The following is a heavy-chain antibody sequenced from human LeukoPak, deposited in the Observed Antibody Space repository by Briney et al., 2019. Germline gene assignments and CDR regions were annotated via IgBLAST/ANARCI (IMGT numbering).Heavy chain of an antibody. J-gene: IGHJ6*03. CDR1: GFTFSSYE. Sequence: GGSLRLSCAASGFTFSSYEMNWVRQAPGKRLEWVSSITSTSSYVFYADPVKGRFTISRDNAKNSLYLQINSLRAEDTAVYYCARDPYSGYYGDYYYYYMDVWGKGTTVTISS. CDR3: ARDPYSGYYGDYYYYYMDV. CDR2: ITSTSSYV. D-gene: IGHD5-12*01. V-gene: IGHV3-21*01.